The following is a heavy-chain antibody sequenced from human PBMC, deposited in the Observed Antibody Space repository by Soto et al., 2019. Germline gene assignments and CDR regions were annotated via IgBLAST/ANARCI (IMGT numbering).Heavy chain of an antibody. V-gene: IGHV4-31*03. CDR2: IDNSGST. J-gene: IGHJ4*02. CDR1: GASVSTGVYY. CDR3: AGAVSYFDVRRYRTSYFDQ. Sequence: SETLSLTCTVSGASVSTGVYYWTWIRQHPGKGLEWIGYIDNSGSTYYNPSLTGRVDISVDTSKNEFSLNLQSLTAADTAFYYCAGAVSYFDVRRYRTSYFDQWGQGILATVSS. D-gene: IGHD3-10*01.